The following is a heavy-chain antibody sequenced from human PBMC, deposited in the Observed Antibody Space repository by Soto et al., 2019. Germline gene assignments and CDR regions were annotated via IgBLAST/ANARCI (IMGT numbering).Heavy chain of an antibody. CDR1: GGSISSYY. D-gene: IGHD4-17*01. V-gene: IGHV4-59*08. CDR2: IYYSGST. J-gene: IGHJ4*02. CDR3: AGQNGDYVWYFDY. Sequence: QVQLQESGPGLVKPSETLSLTCTVSGGSISSYYWSWIRQPPGKGLEWIGYIYYSGSTNYNPSLKSRVTISVDTSKNQFSRKLSSVTAADTAVYYCAGQNGDYVWYFDYWGQGTLVTVSS.